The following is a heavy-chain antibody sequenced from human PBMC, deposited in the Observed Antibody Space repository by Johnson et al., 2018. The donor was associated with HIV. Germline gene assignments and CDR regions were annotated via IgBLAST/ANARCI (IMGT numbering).Heavy chain of an antibody. J-gene: IGHJ3*02. Sequence: VQLVESGGGLIQPGGSLRLSCAASRFTFSSYWMHWVRQVPGKGLVWVSGINSDGSDTRYADSVKGRFTISRDNAKTTLYLQMNSLRAEDTAVYYCAREGLWWGAFDIWGQGTMVTVSS. V-gene: IGHV3-74*01. D-gene: IGHD2-21*01. CDR3: AREGLWWGAFDI. CDR1: RFTFSSYW. CDR2: INSDGSDT.